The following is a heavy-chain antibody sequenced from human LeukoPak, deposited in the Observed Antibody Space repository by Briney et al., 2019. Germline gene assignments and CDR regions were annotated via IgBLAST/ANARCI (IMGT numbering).Heavy chain of an antibody. CDR3: ARERVAGTFDY. Sequence: GGSLRLSCAASGFSFNEYYMSWIRQAPGKGLEWVSDISSSGDIESYADSVKGRFSISRDNAEKSLFLQMNGLRAEDTAVYYCARERVAGTFDYWGSGIQVTVSS. J-gene: IGHJ4*02. D-gene: IGHD6-19*01. CDR1: GFSFNEYY. CDR2: ISSSGDIE. V-gene: IGHV3-11*01.